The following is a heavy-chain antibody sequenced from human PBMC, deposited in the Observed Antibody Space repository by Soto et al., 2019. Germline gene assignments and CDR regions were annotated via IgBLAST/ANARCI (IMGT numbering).Heavy chain of an antibody. J-gene: IGHJ4*02. CDR3: ARVTVNNVLAGPFDY. D-gene: IGHD3-9*01. Sequence: GASVKVSCKASGYTFTSYGISWVRQAPGQGLEWMGWISAYNGNTNYAQRLQGRVTMTSDTSTSTVFMELSSLRSDDTAVYYCARVTVNNVLAGPFDYWGQGTLVTVSS. V-gene: IGHV1-18*01. CDR1: GYTFTSYG. CDR2: ISAYNGNT.